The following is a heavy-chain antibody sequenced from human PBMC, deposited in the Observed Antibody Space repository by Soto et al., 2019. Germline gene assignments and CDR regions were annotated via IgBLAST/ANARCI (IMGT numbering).Heavy chain of an antibody. D-gene: IGHD6-19*01. Sequence: PGGSLRLSCTASGFTFGDYAMSWFRQAPGKGLEWVGFIRSKAYGGTTEYAASVKGRFTISRDDSKSIAYLQMNSLKTEDTAVYYCTRAPRWAVAGSDYWGQGTLVTVSS. V-gene: IGHV3-49*03. CDR3: TRAPRWAVAGSDY. CDR1: GFTFGDYA. J-gene: IGHJ4*02. CDR2: IRSKAYGGTT.